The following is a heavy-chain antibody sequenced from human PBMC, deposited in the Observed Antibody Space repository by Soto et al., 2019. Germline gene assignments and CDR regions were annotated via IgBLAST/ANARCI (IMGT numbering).Heavy chain of an antibody. CDR1: GYTFRSYY. CDR3: ARDISEAYCGGDCYSFDY. Sequence: RASVKVSCKASGYTFRSYYMHWVRQAPGLGLEWMGIINPRGGSTSYAQKFQGRVTMTRDTSTNTVYMELSSLRSEDTAVYYCARDISEAYCGGDCYSFDYWGQGTLVTVSS. J-gene: IGHJ4*02. D-gene: IGHD2-21*02. V-gene: IGHV1-46*01. CDR2: INPRGGST.